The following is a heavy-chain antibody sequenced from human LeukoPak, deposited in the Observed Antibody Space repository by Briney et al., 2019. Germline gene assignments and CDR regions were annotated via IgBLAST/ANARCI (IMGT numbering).Heavy chain of an antibody. CDR1: GYSLSSGFF. D-gene: IGHD3-22*01. CDR2: FSHRGGS. J-gene: IGHJ4*02. V-gene: IGHV4-38-2*02. Sequence: SSETLSLTRTVSGYSLSSGFFCDWIRQSPGKGLEWIGSFSHRGGSYHNPSLKSRVTISVDTSKNQFSLKLLSVTAADTAVYYCARAQDFSDSSGPNYLDFWGQGILVTVSS. CDR3: ARAQDFSDSSGPNYLDF.